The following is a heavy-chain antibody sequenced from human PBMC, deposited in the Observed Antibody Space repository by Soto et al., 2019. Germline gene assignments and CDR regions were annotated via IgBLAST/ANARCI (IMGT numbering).Heavy chain of an antibody. D-gene: IGHD1-26*01. CDR1: GFTVSSNY. CDR2: IYSGGST. J-gene: IGHJ3*02. V-gene: IGHV3-66*01. Sequence: GGSLRLSCAASGFTVSSNYMSWVRQAPGKGLEWVSVIYSGGSTYYADSVKGRFTISRDNSKNTLYLQMNSLRAEDTAVYYCAREYYHDAFDIWGQGTMVTVSS. CDR3: AREYYHDAFDI.